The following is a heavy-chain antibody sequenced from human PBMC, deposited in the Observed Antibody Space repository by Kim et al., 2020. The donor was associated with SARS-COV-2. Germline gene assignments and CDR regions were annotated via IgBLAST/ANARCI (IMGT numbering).Heavy chain of an antibody. CDR3: ARFQHGSGGYLGLFDI. Sequence: SETLSLTCTVSGGSLSPYYWSWIRQPPGKGLEWVGYMHNSGRANYSPSPKSRVAISVDMAKNHFHLNLTPVSAADTAKYFCARFQHGSGGYLGLFDIWG. V-gene: IGHV4-59*01. CDR1: GGSLSPYY. CDR2: MHNSGRA. J-gene: IGHJ3*02. D-gene: IGHD3-10*01.